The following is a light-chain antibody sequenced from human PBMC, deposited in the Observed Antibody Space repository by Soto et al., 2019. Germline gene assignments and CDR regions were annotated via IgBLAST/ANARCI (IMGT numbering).Light chain of an antibody. CDR2: DVT. CDR1: SSDVGGYDH. V-gene: IGLV2-14*03. J-gene: IGLJ3*02. CDR3: SSHTNKDTLL. Sequence: QSVLTQPASVSGSPGQSITISCTGTSSDVGGYDHVSWYQQHPGKAPKLIIYDVTVRPSGISRRFSGSKSDNTASLAVSGLQPEYEADYYCSSHTNKDTLLFGGGTKPTVL.